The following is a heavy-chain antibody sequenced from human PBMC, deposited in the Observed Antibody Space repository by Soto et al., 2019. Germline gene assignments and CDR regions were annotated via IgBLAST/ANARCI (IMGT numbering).Heavy chain of an antibody. CDR1: GFTFSSYG. D-gene: IGHD6-13*01. J-gene: IGHJ4*02. CDR2: ISYDGSNK. Sequence: GGSLRLSCAASGFTFSSYGMHWVRQAPGKGLEWVAVISYDGSNKYYADSVKGRFTISRDNSKNTLYLQMNSLRAEDTAVYYCAKDRIAARYYFDYWGQGTLVTVSS. V-gene: IGHV3-30*18. CDR3: AKDRIAARYYFDY.